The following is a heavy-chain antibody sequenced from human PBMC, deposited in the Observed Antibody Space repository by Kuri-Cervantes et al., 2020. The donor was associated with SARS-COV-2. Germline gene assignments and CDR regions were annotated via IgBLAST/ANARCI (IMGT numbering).Heavy chain of an antibody. CDR1: GYSISSGYY. J-gene: IGHJ4*02. V-gene: IGHV3-7*01. Sequence: ETLSLTCAVSGYSISSGYYWGWIRQPPGKGLEWMANIRQDGSEKYYVDSVKGRFTISRDNAKNSLYLQMNSLRAEDTAVYYCARAYQPLYWGQGTLVTVSS. CDR3: ARAYQPLY. CDR2: IRQDGSEK.